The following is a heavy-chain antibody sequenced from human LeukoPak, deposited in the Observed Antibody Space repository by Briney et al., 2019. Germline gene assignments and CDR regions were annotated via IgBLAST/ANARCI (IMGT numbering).Heavy chain of an antibody. CDR3: ARRVPSGFVDS. D-gene: IGHD5-12*01. J-gene: IGHJ5*01. V-gene: IGHV4-59*08. Sequence: SETLSLTCEVSGASMNSDYWIWIRQPPGEGLEWIGYIHYSGSTNYNPSLRSRATISVDTSKKQFSLRLSSVTAADTAMYYCARRVPSGFVDSWGHGTQVTVSS. CDR2: IHYSGST. CDR1: GASMNSDY.